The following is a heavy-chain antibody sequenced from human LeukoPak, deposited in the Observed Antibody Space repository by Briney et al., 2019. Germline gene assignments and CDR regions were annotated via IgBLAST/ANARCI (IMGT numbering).Heavy chain of an antibody. CDR1: GGSFSGYY. Sequence: SETLSLTCYGGSFSGYYWSWIRQPPGKGLEWIGEINHSGSTNYNPSLKSRATISVDTSKNQFSLKLSSVTAADTAVYYCARNSYVWGSYRFDYWGQGTLVTASS. D-gene: IGHD3-16*02. J-gene: IGHJ4*02. CDR2: INHSGST. V-gene: IGHV4-34*01. CDR3: ARNSYVWGSYRFDY.